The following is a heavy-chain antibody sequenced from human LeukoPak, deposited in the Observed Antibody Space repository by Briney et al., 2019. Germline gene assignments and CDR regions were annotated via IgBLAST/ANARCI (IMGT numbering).Heavy chain of an antibody. Sequence: PGGSLRLSCAASGFTFSSYSMNWVRQAPGKGLEWVAVIWYDGSNKYYADSVKGRFTISRDNSKNTLYLQMNSLRAEDTAVYYCARDPASAMDYDYWGQGTLVTVSS. CDR2: IWYDGSNK. CDR3: ARDPASAMDYDY. CDR1: GFTFSSYS. J-gene: IGHJ4*02. D-gene: IGHD5-18*01. V-gene: IGHV3-33*08.